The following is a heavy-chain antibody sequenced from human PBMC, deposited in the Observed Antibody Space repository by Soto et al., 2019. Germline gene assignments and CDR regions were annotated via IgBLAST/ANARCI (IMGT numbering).Heavy chain of an antibody. J-gene: IGHJ1*01. D-gene: IGHD3-22*01. V-gene: IGHV4-34*01. CDR3: ARGGTMIVVVITEYFQH. CDR1: GGSFSGYY. CDR2: INHSGST. Sequence: SETLSLTCAVYGGSFSGYYCSWIRQPPGKGLEWIGEINHSGSTNYNPSLKSRVTISVDTSENQFSLKLSSVTAADTAVYYCARGGTMIVVVITEYFQHWGQGTLVTVSS.